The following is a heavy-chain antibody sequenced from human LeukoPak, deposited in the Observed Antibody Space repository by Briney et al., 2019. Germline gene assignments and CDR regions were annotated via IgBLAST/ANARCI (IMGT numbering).Heavy chain of an antibody. Sequence: SETLSLTCTVSGGSISSGSYYWSWIRQPAGKGLEWIGRIYTSGSTNYNPSLKSRVTMSVDTSKNQFSLKLSSVTAADTAVYYCAREGITMVRGVVPEIYYYYYYMDVWGKGTTVTISS. CDR3: AREGITMVRGVVPEIYYYYYYMDV. J-gene: IGHJ6*03. V-gene: IGHV4-61*02. CDR2: IYTSGST. CDR1: GGSISSGSYY. D-gene: IGHD3-10*01.